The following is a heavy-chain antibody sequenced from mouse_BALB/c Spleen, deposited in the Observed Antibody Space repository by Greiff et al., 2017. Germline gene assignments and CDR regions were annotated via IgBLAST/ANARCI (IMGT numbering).Heavy chain of an antibody. J-gene: IGHJ4*01. CDR3: ARGVRRGNYYAMDY. D-gene: IGHD2-14*01. CDR1: GYSFTGYF. Sequence: EVQVVESGPELVKPGASVKISCKASGYSFTGYFMNWVMQSHGKSLEWIGRINPYNGDTFYNQKFKGKATLTVDKSSSTAHMELRSLASEDSAVYYCARGVRRGNYYAMDYWGQGTSVTVSS. CDR2: INPYNGDT. V-gene: IGHV1-20*02.